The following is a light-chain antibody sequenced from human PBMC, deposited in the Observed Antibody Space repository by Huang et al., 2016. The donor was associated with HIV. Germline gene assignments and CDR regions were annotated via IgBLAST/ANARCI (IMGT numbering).Light chain of an antibody. CDR1: QSVGVY. CDR2: EAS. Sequence: EIVLTQSPATLSLSPGDRATLSCRASQSVGVYLAWYQQKPGQAPRLLIFEASNRATCIPDRFSVIGSGTDFTLTIDSLQPDDFAIYYCQQRTKWPPVLTFGGGTRVEIK. CDR3: QQRTKWPPVLT. V-gene: IGKV3-11*01. J-gene: IGKJ4*01.